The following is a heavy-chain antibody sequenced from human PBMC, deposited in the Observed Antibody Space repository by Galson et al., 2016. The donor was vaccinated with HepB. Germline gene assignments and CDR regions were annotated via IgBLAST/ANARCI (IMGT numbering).Heavy chain of an antibody. V-gene: IGHV4-39*06. J-gene: IGHJ6*02. CDR3: ARGYDFWTAYQIFYYYGMDV. CDR1: GDSISRNDFY. D-gene: IGHD3-3*01. Sequence: ETLSLTCTVSGDSISRNDFYCGWFRQPPGKGLEWIGNIHYSGGTYHNPSLKSRITASVDTSKNQFPLNLASVTAADTAVYYCARGYDFWTAYQIFYYYGMDVWGQGTTVTVSS. CDR2: IHYSGGT.